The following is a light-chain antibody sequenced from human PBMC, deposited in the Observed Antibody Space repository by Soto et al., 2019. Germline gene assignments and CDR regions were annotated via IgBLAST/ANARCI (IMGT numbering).Light chain of an antibody. CDR2: DVS. J-gene: IGLJ1*01. V-gene: IGLV2-14*01. CDR1: SSDIGGFNY. CDR3: SSFTSRHTYV. Sequence: QSALTQPASVSGSPGQSTTISCTGTSSDIGGFNYVYWYQQLPGEAPKLIIYDVSDRPSGVSTRFSGSKSGNTASLTISGLQAEDEGDYDCSSFTSRHTYVFGTGTKLTVL.